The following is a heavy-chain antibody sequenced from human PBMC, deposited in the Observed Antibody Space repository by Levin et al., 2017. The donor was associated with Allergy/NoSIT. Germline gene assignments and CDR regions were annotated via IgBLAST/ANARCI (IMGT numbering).Heavy chain of an antibody. J-gene: IGHJ5*02. CDR2: IYYSGST. D-gene: IGHD2-2*01. CDR3: AGLYCSSTSCYAGMGLTWFDP. V-gene: IGHV4-59*01. Sequence: AGGSLRLSCTVSGGSISSYYWSWIRQPPGKGLEWIGYIYYSGSTNYNPSLKSRVTISVDTSKNQFSLKLSSVTAAATAVYYCAGLYCSSTSCYAGMGLTWFDPWGQGTLVTVSS. CDR1: GGSISSYY.